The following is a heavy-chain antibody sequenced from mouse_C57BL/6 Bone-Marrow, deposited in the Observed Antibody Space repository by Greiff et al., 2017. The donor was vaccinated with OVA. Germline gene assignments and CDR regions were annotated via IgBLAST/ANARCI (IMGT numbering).Heavy chain of an antibody. CDR2: ISSGSSTI. D-gene: IGHD3-2*02. CDR3: ARPQTAQATTWFAY. J-gene: IGHJ3*01. CDR1: GFTFSDYG. V-gene: IGHV5-17*01. Sequence: EVKVVESGGGLVKPGGSLKLSCAASGFTFSDYGMHWVRQAPEKGLVWVAYISSGSSTIYYADTVKGRFTISRDNAKNTLFLQMTSLRSEDTAMYYCARPQTAQATTWFAYWGQGTLVTVSA.